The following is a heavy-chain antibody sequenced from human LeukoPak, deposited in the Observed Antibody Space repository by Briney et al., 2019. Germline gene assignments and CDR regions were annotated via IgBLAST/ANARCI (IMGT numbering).Heavy chain of an antibody. CDR1: GFAFSTYW. J-gene: IGHJ4*02. CDR3: ARVVIRYYYDSSGYPDY. Sequence: PGGSLRLSCAASGFAFSTYWMSWVRQAPGKGPEWVANIKHDGSEKYYVDSVKGRFTISRDNAKNSLYLQMNSLRAEDTAVFYCARVVIRYYYDSSGYPDYWGQGTLVTVSS. CDR2: IKHDGSEK. D-gene: IGHD3-22*01. V-gene: IGHV3-7*01.